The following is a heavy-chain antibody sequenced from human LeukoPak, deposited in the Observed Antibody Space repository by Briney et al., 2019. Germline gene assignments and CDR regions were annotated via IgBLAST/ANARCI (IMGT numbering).Heavy chain of an antibody. CDR1: GGSISSYY. CDR2: IHYTGST. J-gene: IGHJ5*02. Sequence: SETLSLTCTVFGGSISSYYWSWIRQSPGKGLECIGYIHYTGSTNYNPSLKSRVTISVETSKNQFSLKLKSVTAADTAVYYCARGGYYGSGNDFRFDPWGQGTLVTVSS. D-gene: IGHD3-10*01. CDR3: ARGGYYGSGNDFRFDP. V-gene: IGHV4-59*01.